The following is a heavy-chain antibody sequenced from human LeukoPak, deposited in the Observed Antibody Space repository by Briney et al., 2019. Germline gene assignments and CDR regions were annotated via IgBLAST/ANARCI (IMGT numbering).Heavy chain of an antibody. CDR2: IYYSGST. V-gene: IGHV4-59*01. CDR1: GGSIRSYY. Sequence: SETLSLTCTVSGGSIRSYYWSWIRRPPGKGLEWIGYIYYSGSTNYNPSLKSRVTISVDTSKNQFSLKLSSVTAADTAVYYCARVLSLDYGDLYFDYWGQGTLVTVSS. J-gene: IGHJ4*02. CDR3: ARVLSLDYGDLYFDY. D-gene: IGHD4-17*01.